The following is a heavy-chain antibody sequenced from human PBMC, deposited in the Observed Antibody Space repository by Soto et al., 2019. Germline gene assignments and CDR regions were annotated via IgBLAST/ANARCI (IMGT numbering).Heavy chain of an antibody. CDR2: IYYSGTT. Sequence: LSESLSLTCTVSAAIIIRDRQTGHCFRQHPGKGLEWIGYIYYSGTTAYNPSLKTRVTISPDTSKNQFSLNLSSVTAADTAVYYCARGFDSGKFYAFESWGQGTQVT. J-gene: IGHJ4*02. CDR3: ARGFDSGKFYAFES. CDR1: AAIIIRDRQT. V-gene: IGHV4-31*03. D-gene: IGHD1-26*01.